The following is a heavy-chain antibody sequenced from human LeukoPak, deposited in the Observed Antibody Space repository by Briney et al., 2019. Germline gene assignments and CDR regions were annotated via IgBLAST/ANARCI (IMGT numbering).Heavy chain of an antibody. V-gene: IGHV3-7*03. CDR2: IKQDGSEK. Sequence: GGSLRLSCAASGFTFSTYWMTWVRQAPGKGLEWVANIKQDGSEKNYVDSVKGRFTISRDNAKNSLDLQMNSLRAEDTAVYYCARVGTMVRGVQKNYLPAWYFDYWGQGTLVTVSS. CDR1: GFTFSTYW. J-gene: IGHJ4*02. CDR3: ARVGTMVRGVQKNYLPAWYFDY. D-gene: IGHD3-10*01.